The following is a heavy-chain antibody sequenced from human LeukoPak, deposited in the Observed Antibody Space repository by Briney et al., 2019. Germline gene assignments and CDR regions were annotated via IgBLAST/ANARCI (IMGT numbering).Heavy chain of an antibody. J-gene: IGHJ4*02. D-gene: IGHD3-3*01. Sequence: GGSLRLSCTVSGFTLSSYEMSWIRQAPGRGLEWVSSIDYSGGSSYYADSVKGRFTISRDDSKNTLYLQLNSLRPEDTAMYHCARDRLPSDQDDFDYWGQGTLVTVSS. CDR1: GFTLSSYE. CDR3: ARDRLPSDQDDFDY. CDR2: IDYSGGSS. V-gene: IGHV3-23*01.